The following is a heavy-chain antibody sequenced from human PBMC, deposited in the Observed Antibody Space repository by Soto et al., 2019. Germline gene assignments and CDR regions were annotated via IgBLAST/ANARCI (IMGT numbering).Heavy chain of an antibody. V-gene: IGHV3-23*01. CDR3: AKGVGARRYYFDC. CDR2: ISGSDDTT. J-gene: IGHJ4*02. CDR1: GFTFSTYA. D-gene: IGHD1-26*01. Sequence: PGGSLRLSCVASGFTFSTYAMSWVRQAPGKGLEWVSGISGSDDTTYYADSVKGRFTVSRDSSKNTLYLQMNSLRAEDTAVYYCAKGVGARRYYFDCWGQGTLVTVSS.